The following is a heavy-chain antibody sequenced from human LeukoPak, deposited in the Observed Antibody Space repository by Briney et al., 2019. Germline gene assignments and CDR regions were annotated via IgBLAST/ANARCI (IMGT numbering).Heavy chain of an antibody. CDR2: ISSSSSTI. CDR1: GFTFSSYS. V-gene: IGHV3-48*01. D-gene: IGHD2-15*01. Sequence: GGSLRLSCAASGFTFSSYSMNWVRQAPGKGLEWVSYISSSSSTIYYADSVKGRFTISRDNAKNSLYLQMNSLRAEDTAVYYCARAGRRYCSGGSCLDFDYWGQGTPVTVSS. J-gene: IGHJ4*02. CDR3: ARAGRRYCSGGSCLDFDY.